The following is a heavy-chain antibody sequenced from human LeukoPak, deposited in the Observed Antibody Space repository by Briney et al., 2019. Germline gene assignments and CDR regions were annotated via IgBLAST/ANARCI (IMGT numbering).Heavy chain of an antibody. V-gene: IGHV4-59*01. CDR2: IYYSGST. D-gene: IGHD3-3*01. Sequence: PSETLSLTCTVSGGSISSYYWSWIRQPPGKGLEWIGYIYYSGSTNYNPSLKSRVTISVDTSKNQFSLKLSSVTAADTAVYYCARTTYYDFWSGWGAFDIWGQGTMVTVSS. J-gene: IGHJ3*02. CDR3: ARTTYYDFWSGWGAFDI. CDR1: GGSISSYY.